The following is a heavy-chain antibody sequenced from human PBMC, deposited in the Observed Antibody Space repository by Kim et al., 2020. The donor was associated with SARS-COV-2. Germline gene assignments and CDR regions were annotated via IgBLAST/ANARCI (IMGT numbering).Heavy chain of an antibody. CDR1: GFTFSSYW. D-gene: IGHD6-13*01. J-gene: IGHJ3*02. V-gene: IGHV3-7*01. CDR3: ARDRPYSSSWYGEGDAFDI. CDR2: IKQDGSEK. Sequence: GGSLRLSCAASGFTFSSYWMSWVRQAPGKGLEWVANIKQDGSEKYYVDSVKGRFTISRDNAKNSLYLQMNSLRAEDTAVYYCARDRPYSSSWYGEGDAFDIWGQGTMVTVSS.